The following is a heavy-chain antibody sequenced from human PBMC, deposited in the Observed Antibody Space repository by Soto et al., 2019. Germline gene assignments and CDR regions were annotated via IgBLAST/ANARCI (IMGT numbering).Heavy chain of an antibody. J-gene: IGHJ4*02. D-gene: IGHD3-3*01. V-gene: IGHV3-30-3*01. CDR1: GFIFNSYA. CDR3: SRDPLFGVIPERRYFDY. Sequence: QVQLVESGGGVVQPGRSLRLSCAASGFIFNSYAMHWVRQAPGKGLEWVAVTSFDGSTKYYTDSVKGRFTISRDNSKKTLHLQMNDLRDDDTAVYYSSRDPLFGVIPERRYFDYWRQGTLVTVSS. CDR2: TSFDGSTK.